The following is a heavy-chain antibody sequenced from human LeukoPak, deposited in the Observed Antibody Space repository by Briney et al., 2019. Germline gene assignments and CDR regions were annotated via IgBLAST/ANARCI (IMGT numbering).Heavy chain of an antibody. CDR3: ARVAAALYSYFDY. CDR2: IYYSGST. V-gene: IGHV4-59*01. J-gene: IGHJ4*02. CDR1: GGSISSYY. Sequence: SETLSLTCTVSGGSISSYYWSWIRQPPGKGLEWIGYIYYSGSTNYNPSLKSRVTISVDTSKNQFSLKLSSVTAADTAVYYCARVAAALYSYFDYWGQGTLVTVSS. D-gene: IGHD6-13*01.